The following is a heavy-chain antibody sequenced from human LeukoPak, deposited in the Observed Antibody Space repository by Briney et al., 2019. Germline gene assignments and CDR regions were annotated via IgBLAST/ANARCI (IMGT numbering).Heavy chain of an antibody. D-gene: IGHD3-10*01. J-gene: IGHJ4*02. Sequence: PGGSLRLSCAASGFTVSGNYMSWVRQAPGKGLEWVSFIYGGGDTYYADSVRTRFTIPRDNSENTLYLQMNSLRAEDTAVYYCARGERFGDLGYWGQGTLVTVSS. V-gene: IGHV3-66*01. CDR3: ARGERFGDLGY. CDR2: IYGGGDT. CDR1: GFTVSGNY.